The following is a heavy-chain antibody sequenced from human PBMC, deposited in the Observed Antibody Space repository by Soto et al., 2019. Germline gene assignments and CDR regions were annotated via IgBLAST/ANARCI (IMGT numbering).Heavy chain of an antibody. CDR1: GFTFSNYA. V-gene: IGHV3-23*01. Sequence: GGSLRLSCTASGFTFSNYAINWVRLAPGKRLEWVSSVIGSGVNVFYADSVKGRFTISRDNSKNTVYLEMNSLRADDTAEYFSAQGSEFACPGDICYPFDNWGRGTLVTVSS. CDR2: VIGSGVNV. CDR3: AQGSEFACPGDICYPFDN. D-gene: IGHD3-10*01. J-gene: IGHJ4*02.